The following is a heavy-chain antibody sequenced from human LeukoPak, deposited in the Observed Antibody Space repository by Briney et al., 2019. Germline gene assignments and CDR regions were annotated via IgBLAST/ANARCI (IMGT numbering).Heavy chain of an antibody. D-gene: IGHD3-9*01. Sequence: GGTLRLSCAASGFTFSSHWMHWARQAPGKGLVWVSRINGDETSTAYADSVKGRFTSSRDNAKNSLSLQMNSLRADDAAVYYCARASSKQLAGYLPDGFDIWGQGTMVTVSS. J-gene: IGHJ3*02. V-gene: IGHV3-74*01. CDR3: ARASSKQLAGYLPDGFDI. CDR2: INGDETST. CDR1: GFTFSSHW.